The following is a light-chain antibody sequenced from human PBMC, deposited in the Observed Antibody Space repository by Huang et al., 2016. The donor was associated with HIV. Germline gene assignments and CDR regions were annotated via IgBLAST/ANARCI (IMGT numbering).Light chain of an antibody. V-gene: IGKV3-15*01. CDR1: QYVSSN. CDR2: EAS. Sequence: ERVMTQSPATLSVSLGERATRSCRASQYVSSNVAWYQQKPGQAPRRLIYEASTRLTDIPARFSGSGSGIEFTLTISSLQSEDFAVYYCQQYNNWPRTFGQGTKLEIK. CDR3: QQYNNWPRT. J-gene: IGKJ2*01.